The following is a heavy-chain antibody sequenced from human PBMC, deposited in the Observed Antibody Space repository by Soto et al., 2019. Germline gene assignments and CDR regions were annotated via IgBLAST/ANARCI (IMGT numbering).Heavy chain of an antibody. D-gene: IGHD3-3*01. CDR3: ARAFWSGYYTVYYYYYMDV. J-gene: IGHJ6*03. V-gene: IGHV4-34*01. CDR2: INHSGST. CDR1: GGSFSGYY. Sequence: PSETLSLTCAVYGGSFSGYYWSWIRQPPGKGLEWIGEINHSGSTNYNPSLKSRVTISVDTSKNRFSLKLSSVTAADTAVYYCARAFWSGYYTVYYYYYMDVWGKGTTVTVSS.